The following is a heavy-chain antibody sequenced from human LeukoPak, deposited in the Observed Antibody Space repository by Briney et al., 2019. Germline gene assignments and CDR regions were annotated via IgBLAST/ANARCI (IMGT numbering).Heavy chain of an antibody. Sequence: YPGGSLRLSCAASGFTVSSNYMSWVRQAPGKGLEWVSVLYRGGGTAYADSVKGRFTISRDNSKNTVYLQMNSLRAEDTAVYYCTRDVIYASEIYSYGDSWGQGTLVTVSS. CDR3: TRDVIYASEIYSYGDS. D-gene: IGHD3-16*01. V-gene: IGHV3-66*01. CDR2: LYRGGGT. CDR1: GFTVSSNY. J-gene: IGHJ4*02.